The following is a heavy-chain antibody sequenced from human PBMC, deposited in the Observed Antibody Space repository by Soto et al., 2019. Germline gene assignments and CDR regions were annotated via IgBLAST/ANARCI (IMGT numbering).Heavy chain of an antibody. Sequence: GGSLRLSCAASGFTFDDYTMHWVRQAPGRGLEWVSLISWDGGSTYYADSVKGRFTISRDNSKNSLYLQMNSLRTEDTALYYCAKDIRVYSSGWYYYGMDVWGQGTTVTVSS. J-gene: IGHJ6*02. CDR2: ISWDGGST. CDR1: GFTFDDYT. V-gene: IGHV3-43*01. CDR3: AKDIRVYSSGWYYYGMDV. D-gene: IGHD6-19*01.